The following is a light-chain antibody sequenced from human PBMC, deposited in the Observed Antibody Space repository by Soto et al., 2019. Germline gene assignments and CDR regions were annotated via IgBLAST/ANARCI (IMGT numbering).Light chain of an antibody. CDR2: EDS. CDR1: SSDVGSYNL. CDR3: SSYAGLSTYV. J-gene: IGLJ1*01. Sequence: QSALTQPASVSGSPGQSITIPCTGTSSDVGSYNLVSWYQQHPGKAPKLIMYEDSNRPSGVSNRFSGSNSANTASLTISGLQTEEQADYYCSSYAGLSTYVFGSGTKVTV. V-gene: IGLV2-23*01.